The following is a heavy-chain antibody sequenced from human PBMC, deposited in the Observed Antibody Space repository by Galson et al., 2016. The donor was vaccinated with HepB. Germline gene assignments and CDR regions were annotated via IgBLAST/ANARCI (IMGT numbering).Heavy chain of an antibody. J-gene: IGHJ6*02. CDR3: ATAYYGYYYYYAMDV. CDR2: IDSGGST. V-gene: IGHV3-53*01. Sequence: SLRLSCAASGFTVSSNYMSWVRQAPGKGLEWVSVIDSGGSTYYADSVKGRCAISRDSSKNTLDLQMNRLRAEDTAVYYCATAYYGYYYYYAMDVWGQGTTVTVSS. CDR1: GFTVSSNY. D-gene: IGHD1-26*01.